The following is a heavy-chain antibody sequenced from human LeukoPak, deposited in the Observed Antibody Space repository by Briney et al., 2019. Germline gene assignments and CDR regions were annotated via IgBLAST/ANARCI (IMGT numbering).Heavy chain of an antibody. CDR1: GGSFSGYH. CDR3: ARVPTKYSYGRYYYYYGMDV. Sequence: PSETLSLTCAVYGGSFSGYHWSWILQPPGKGLEWIGEINHSGSTNYNPSLKSRVTISVDTSKNQFSLKLSSVTAADTAVYYCARVPTKYSYGRYYYYYGMDVWGQGTTVTVSS. CDR2: INHSGST. V-gene: IGHV4-34*01. D-gene: IGHD5-18*01. J-gene: IGHJ6*02.